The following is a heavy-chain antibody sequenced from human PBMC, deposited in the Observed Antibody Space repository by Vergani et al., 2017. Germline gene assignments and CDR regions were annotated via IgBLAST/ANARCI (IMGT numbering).Heavy chain of an antibody. J-gene: IGHJ4*02. CDR2: VSFRGDT. CDR3: ARSRIYYGAGSPDY. Sequence: QVRLQESGPGLVKPSETLSLICDVFDFISNGHYWGWIRQSPEKGLEWMGYVSFRGDTLYDPSVKGRMTISLNTSSNQFSLYLTSVTAADTAVYYCARSRIYYGAGSPDYWGQGTLVTVSS. CDR1: DFISNGHY. D-gene: IGHD3-10*01. V-gene: IGHV4-38-2*01.